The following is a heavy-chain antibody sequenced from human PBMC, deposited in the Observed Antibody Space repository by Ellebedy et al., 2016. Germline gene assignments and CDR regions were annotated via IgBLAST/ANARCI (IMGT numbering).Heavy chain of an antibody. CDR2: LIPMFGTP. J-gene: IGHJ6*02. D-gene: IGHD2-21*02. CDR3: ARTVVVTAIQYYYYGMDV. Sequence: SVKVSXKASAGTFSSYAISWVRQAPGQGLEWMGGLIPMFGTPNYAQKFQGRVTITADTSTRTSYMDLSSLRSEDTAVYYCARTVVVTAIQYYYYGMDVWGQGTTVTVSS. V-gene: IGHV1-69*06. CDR1: AGTFSSYA.